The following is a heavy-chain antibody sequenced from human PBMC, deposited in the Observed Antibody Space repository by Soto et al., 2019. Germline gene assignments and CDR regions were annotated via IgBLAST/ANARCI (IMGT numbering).Heavy chain of an antibody. J-gene: IGHJ5*02. CDR3: AYSMVRGVRRTNWFDP. CDR2: IIPIFGTA. Sequence: QVQLVQSGAEVKKSGSSVKVSCKASGGTFSSYAISWVRQAPEQGLEWMGGIIPIFGTANYAQKFQGRVTITADESTSTAYMELSSLRSEDTAVYYCAYSMVRGVRRTNWFDPWGQGTLVTVSS. CDR1: GGTFSSYA. V-gene: IGHV1-69*01. D-gene: IGHD3-10*01.